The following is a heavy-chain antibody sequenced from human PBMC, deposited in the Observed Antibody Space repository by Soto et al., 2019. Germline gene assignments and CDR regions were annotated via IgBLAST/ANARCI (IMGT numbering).Heavy chain of an antibody. V-gene: IGHV3-23*01. J-gene: IGHJ5*02. CDR2: ISGSGGST. D-gene: IGHD6-19*01. CDR1: GFASSSYS. Sequence: GGRLSLSCGASGFASSSYSRILVRQTPGTGLEWVSAISGSGGSTYYADSVKGRFTLSRDNSKNPLYLRMNSLRAEDTAVQYCAKPDQWRLPYAFHPRGKRTLLT. CDR3: AKPDQWRLPYAFHP.